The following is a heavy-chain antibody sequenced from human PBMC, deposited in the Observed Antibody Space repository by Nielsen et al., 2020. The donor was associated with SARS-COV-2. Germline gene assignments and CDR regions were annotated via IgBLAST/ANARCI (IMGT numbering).Heavy chain of an antibody. CDR2: IPSVGNNN. D-gene: IGHD2-2*02. CDR1: GFTSSNFA. V-gene: IGHV3-30-3*01. J-gene: IGHJ6*02. Sequence: SLNTSCAASGFTSSNFALHWVRQAPGKGLGWVAVIPSVGNNNYYADSVKGRPTSSRDNSKTTSYLQMSSLRAEDTAINYCARDIYRLPYYYYYGLDVWGQGTTVTVSS. CDR3: ARDIYRLPYYYYYGLDV.